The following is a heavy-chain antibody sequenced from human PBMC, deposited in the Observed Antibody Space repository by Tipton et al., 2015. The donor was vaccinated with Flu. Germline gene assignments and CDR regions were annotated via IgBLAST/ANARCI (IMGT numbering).Heavy chain of an antibody. V-gene: IGHV5-51*01. CDR1: GYSFTSYW. CDR3: ARTEPGYSSGWYEKYGMDI. Sequence: QLVQSGAEVKKPGESLKISCKGSGYSFTSYWIGWVRQMPGKGLEWMGIIYPGDSDTRYSPSFQGQVTISADKSISTAYLQWSSLKASDTAMYYCARTEPGYSSGWYEKYGMDIWGQGTTVTVSS. D-gene: IGHD6-19*01. CDR2: IYPGDSDT. J-gene: IGHJ6*02.